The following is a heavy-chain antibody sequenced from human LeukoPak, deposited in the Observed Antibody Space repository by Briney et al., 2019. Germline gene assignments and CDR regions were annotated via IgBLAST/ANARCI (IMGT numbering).Heavy chain of an antibody. Sequence: ASVKVSCKASGYTFTGYYMHWVRQAPGQGLEWMGWINPNSGGTNYAQKFQGRVTMTRDTSISAAYMELSRLRSDDTAVYYCASFGTYYYDSSGYYYRNTPIDYWGQGTLVTVSS. CDR1: GYTFTGYY. CDR3: ASFGTYYYDSSGYYYRNTPIDY. V-gene: IGHV1-2*02. CDR2: INPNSGGT. D-gene: IGHD3-22*01. J-gene: IGHJ4*02.